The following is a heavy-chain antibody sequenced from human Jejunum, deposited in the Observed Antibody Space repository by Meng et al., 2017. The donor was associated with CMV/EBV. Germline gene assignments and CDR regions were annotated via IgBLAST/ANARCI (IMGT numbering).Heavy chain of an antibody. CDR3: ARVFKGGNYFDY. J-gene: IGHJ4*02. V-gene: IGHV3-74*01. D-gene: IGHD1-26*01. CDR1: GFTFSHFW. CDR2: LSSDGHTT. Sequence: AASGFTFSHFWMHWVRQAPGKGLLWVSRLSSDGHTTFYADSVKGRFTISRDNAKNSLYLQMNSLRAEDTAVYYCARVFKGGNYFDYWGQGTQVTVSS.